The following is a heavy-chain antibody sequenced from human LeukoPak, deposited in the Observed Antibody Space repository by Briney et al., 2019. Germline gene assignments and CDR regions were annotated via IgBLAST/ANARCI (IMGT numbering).Heavy chain of an antibody. CDR3: ARDGDPHGTWYMDV. D-gene: IGHD4-17*01. J-gene: IGHJ6*03. CDR1: GFMFSNYW. Sequence: GGSLRLSCAAPGFMFSNYWMNWVRQAPGKGLVWVSRINSDGSSTSYADSVKGRFTISRDNAKNTLYLQMNSLRAEDTAVYYCARDGDPHGTWYMDVWGKGTTVTVSS. V-gene: IGHV3-74*01. CDR2: INSDGSST.